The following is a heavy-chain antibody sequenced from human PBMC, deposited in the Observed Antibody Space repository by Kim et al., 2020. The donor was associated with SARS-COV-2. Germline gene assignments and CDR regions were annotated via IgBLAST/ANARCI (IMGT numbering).Heavy chain of an antibody. D-gene: IGHD3-9*01. CDR1: GFTFSSYA. J-gene: IGHJ4*02. V-gene: IGHV3-23*01. Sequence: GGSLRLSCAASGFTFSSYAMSWVRQAPGKGLEWVSAISGSGGSTYYADSVKGRFTISRDNSKNTLYLQMNSLRAEDTAVYYCAKAPGFDWLLHPGIGDYWGQGTLVTVSS. CDR3: AKAPGFDWLLHPGIGDY. CDR2: ISGSGGST.